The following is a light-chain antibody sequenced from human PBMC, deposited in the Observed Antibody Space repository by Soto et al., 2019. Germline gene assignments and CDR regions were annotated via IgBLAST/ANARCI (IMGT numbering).Light chain of an antibody. V-gene: IGKV1-5*03. CDR1: QSISSW. CDR2: NAS. Sequence: DIQMTQSPATLSASVGDRVTISCRASQSISSWLAWYQQKPGKAPKLLIYNASSLESGVPSRFSGSGSGTEFTLTISSLQPDDFAIYYCQQYDSYSVTFGRGTKVEIK. CDR3: QQYDSYSVT. J-gene: IGKJ1*01.